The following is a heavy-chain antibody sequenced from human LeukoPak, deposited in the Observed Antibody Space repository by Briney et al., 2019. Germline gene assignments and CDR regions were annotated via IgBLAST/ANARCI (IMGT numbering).Heavy chain of an antibody. V-gene: IGHV4-59*13. D-gene: IGHD4-17*01. CDR2: IYYSGST. CDR1: GGSIGSDY. J-gene: IGHJ4*02. Sequence: SESRGLTCTVCGGSIGSDYCSWIWQPQVKLLTWKGYIYYSGSTNYNPSLKSRVTISVDTSKNQFSLKLSSVTAADTAVYYCARDGSDYASGYFDYWGQGTLVTVSS. CDR3: ARDGSDYASGYFDY.